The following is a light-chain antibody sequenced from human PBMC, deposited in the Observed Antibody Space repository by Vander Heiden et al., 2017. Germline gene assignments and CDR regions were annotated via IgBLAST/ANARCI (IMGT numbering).Light chain of an antibody. CDR3: QQYGSSPYT. CDR2: GAS. CDR1: QSVTNNF. Sequence: EILLTQSPGTLSLSPGERATLSCRASQSVTNNFLAWYQQKPGQAPRLLIYGASNRATGIPDRFSGSGSGTDFTLTISRLEPEDFAVYYCQQYGSSPYTFDQGTKLEIK. J-gene: IGKJ2*01. V-gene: IGKV3-20*01.